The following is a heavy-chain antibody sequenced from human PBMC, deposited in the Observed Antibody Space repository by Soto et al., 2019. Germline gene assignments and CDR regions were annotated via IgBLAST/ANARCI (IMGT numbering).Heavy chain of an antibody. CDR1: GYTFSGHY. CDR3: ARGGALDGTSPPFNH. CDR2: INANSGDT. D-gene: IGHD6-19*01. J-gene: IGHJ4*02. Sequence: ASVKVSCKASGYTFSGHYMHWIRQAPGQGPEWLGWINANSGDTDRAPKFQDRLTMTRDTSISTAYMELSRLISDDTAVYYCARGGALDGTSPPFNHWGQGTLGTVSS. V-gene: IGHV1-2*02.